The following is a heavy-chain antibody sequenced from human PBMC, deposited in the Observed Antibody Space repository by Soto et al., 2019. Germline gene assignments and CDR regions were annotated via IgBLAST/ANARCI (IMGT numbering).Heavy chain of an antibody. D-gene: IGHD6-19*01. J-gene: IGHJ5*01. CDR3: AKDRSRYCSGRHDLFDS. CDR2: ISGGGAST. V-gene: IGHV3-23*01. CDR1: GLTFTIYA. Sequence: GRSLRLSCAASGLTFTIYAMSCVRQAPGKGLEWVSTISGGGASTYYADSVQGRFTVSREDSKNTLYLQMNSLRAEDTAVYYCAKDRSRYCSGRHDLFDSCGQGTLVTVSS.